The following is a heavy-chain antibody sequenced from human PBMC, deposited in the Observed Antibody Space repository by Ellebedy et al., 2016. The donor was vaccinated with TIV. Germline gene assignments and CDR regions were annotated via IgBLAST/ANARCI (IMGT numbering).Heavy chain of an antibody. CDR3: VEDGGPGGAEH. J-gene: IGHJ4*02. D-gene: IGHD1-14*01. CDR2: FFWRTGIV. V-gene: IGHV3-9*01. CDR1: GSTFADNA. Sequence: GGSLRLXXSASGSTFADNAIHWVRQPPGRGLEWVSGFFWRTGIVDYADSVKGRFTFSRANAKNSLYLQMNSLRPEDTALYYCVEDGGPGGAEHWGQGTLVTVSS.